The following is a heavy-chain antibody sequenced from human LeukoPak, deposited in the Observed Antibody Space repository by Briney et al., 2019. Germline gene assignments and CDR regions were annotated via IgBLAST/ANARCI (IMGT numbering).Heavy chain of an antibody. Sequence: SETLSLTCTVSGGSISSSSYYWGWIRQPPGKGLEWIGSIYYSGSTYHNPSLKSRVTIPVDTSKNQFSLKLSSVTAADTAVYYCARIVVVPAAHNWFDPWGQGTLVTVSS. CDR2: IYYSGST. V-gene: IGHV4-39*07. CDR3: ARIVVVPAAHNWFDP. J-gene: IGHJ5*02. D-gene: IGHD2-2*01. CDR1: GGSISSSSYY.